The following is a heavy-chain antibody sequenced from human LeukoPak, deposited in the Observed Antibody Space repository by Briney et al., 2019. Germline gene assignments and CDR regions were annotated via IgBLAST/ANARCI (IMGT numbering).Heavy chain of an antibody. V-gene: IGHV4-34*01. CDR3: ARGPGLVVVAATTKPLFDY. CDR2: INHSGST. D-gene: IGHD2-15*01. J-gene: IGHJ4*02. Sequence: PSETLSLTCAVYGGSFRGYYWSWIRQPPGKGLEWIGEINHSGSTNYNPSLKSRVTISVDTSKNQFSLKLSSVTAADTAVYYCARGPGLVVVAATTKPLFDYWGQGTLVTVSS. CDR1: GGSFRGYY.